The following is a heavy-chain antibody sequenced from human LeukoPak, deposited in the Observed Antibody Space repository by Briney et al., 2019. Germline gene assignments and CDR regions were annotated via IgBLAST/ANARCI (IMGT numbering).Heavy chain of an antibody. D-gene: IGHD2-21*02. CDR1: GFTVSSNY. Sequence: GGSLRLSCAASGFTVSSNYMSWVRQAPGKGLEWVSVIYSGGSTYYADSVKGRFTISRDNSKNTLYLQMNSLRAEDTAVYYCAKDVSRVTYGIDYWGQGTLVTVSS. V-gene: IGHV3-66*01. CDR3: AKDVSRVTYGIDY. J-gene: IGHJ4*02. CDR2: IYSGGST.